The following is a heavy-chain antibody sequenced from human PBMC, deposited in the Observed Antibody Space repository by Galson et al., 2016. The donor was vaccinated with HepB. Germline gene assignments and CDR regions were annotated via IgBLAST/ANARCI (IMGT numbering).Heavy chain of an antibody. V-gene: IGHV4-4*02. Sequence: SETLSLTCAVSGGSINSTNWWGRVRQTPGKGLEWIGEIYHTETNNQSPSFTGRYSMSIDKSTNEFSLKLTSLTDADTGIYYCARLQITTGGTCFDSWGQGTRVTVSS. CDR2: IYHTETN. D-gene: IGHD1/OR15-1a*01. J-gene: IGHJ5*01. CDR1: GGSINSTNW. CDR3: ARLQITTGGTCFDS.